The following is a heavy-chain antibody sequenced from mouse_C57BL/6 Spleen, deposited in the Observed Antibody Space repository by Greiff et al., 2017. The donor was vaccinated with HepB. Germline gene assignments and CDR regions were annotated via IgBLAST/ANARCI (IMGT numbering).Heavy chain of an antibody. CDR3: TTRWDVGYAMDY. Sequence: VQLQHSGAELVRPGASVKLSCTASGFNIQDDDMHWVKQRPEQGLEWIGWIDPENGDTEYASKFQGKATITADTSSNTAYLQLSSLTSEDTAVYDCTTRWDVGYAMDYWGQGTSVTVAS. D-gene: IGHD4-1*01. CDR1: GFNIQDDD. CDR2: IDPENGDT. V-gene: IGHV14-4*01. J-gene: IGHJ4*01.